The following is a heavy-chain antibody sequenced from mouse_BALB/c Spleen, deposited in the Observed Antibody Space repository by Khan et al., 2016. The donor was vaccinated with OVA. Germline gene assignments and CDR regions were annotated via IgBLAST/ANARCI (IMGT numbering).Heavy chain of an antibody. V-gene: IGHV2-3*01. J-gene: IGHJ3*01. Sequence: QVQLKESGPGLVAPSQSLSITCTVSGLSLSNYGVSWVRQPPGKGLEWLGVIWGDGNTNYHSALKTRLSISKDNSKSQVFLKLNSLQTDDTATYXCASICYGDHCFTCWGQGTLVTGSA. CDR1: GLSLSNYG. CDR2: IWGDGNT. CDR3: ASICYGDHCFTC. D-gene: IGHD2-13*01.